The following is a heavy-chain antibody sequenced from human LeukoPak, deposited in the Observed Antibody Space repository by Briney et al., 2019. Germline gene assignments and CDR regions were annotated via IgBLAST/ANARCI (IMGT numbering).Heavy chain of an antibody. D-gene: IGHD3-22*01. CDR2: ISSDGRDI. J-gene: IGHJ5*02. CDR3: AKDAGPYYDSPGYYYP. CDR1: GFSFSSHA. V-gene: IGHV3-21*01. Sequence: AGGSLRLSCAASGFSFSSHAMNWVRLAPGKGLEWVSFISSDGRDIFYSDSVRGRFTISRDNAKNSLPLQMTSLRVEDTAIYYCAKDAGPYYDSPGYYYPWGQGTLVTVSS.